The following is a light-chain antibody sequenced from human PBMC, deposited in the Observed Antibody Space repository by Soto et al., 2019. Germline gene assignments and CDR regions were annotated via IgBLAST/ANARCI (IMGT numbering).Light chain of an antibody. V-gene: IGKV1-5*03. Sequence: DIQMTQSPSTLSASVGDRVTITCRASQSISSWLAWYQQKPGTAPNLLIYKASTLQSGVPSRFSGSGSGTEFTLTISSLQPDDSATYSYKHYHDHRTSVQGT. J-gene: IGKJ1*01. CDR2: KAS. CDR3: KHYHDHRT. CDR1: QSISSW.